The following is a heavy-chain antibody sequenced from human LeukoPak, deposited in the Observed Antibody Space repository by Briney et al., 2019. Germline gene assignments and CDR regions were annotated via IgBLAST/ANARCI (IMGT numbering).Heavy chain of an antibody. CDR3: ARLRRSDGYYDSSGDYYPLGYFDL. J-gene: IGHJ4*02. CDR1: GGSISSSSYY. D-gene: IGHD3-22*01. CDR2: IYYSGST. V-gene: IGHV4-39*01. Sequence: SETLSLTCTVSGGSISSSSYYWDWVRQPPGKGLEWIGTIYYSGSTYYYPSLKSRVTISVDTSKNQFSLNLRSVTAADTAVYSCARLRRSDGYYDSSGDYYPLGYFDLWGQGTLVTVSS.